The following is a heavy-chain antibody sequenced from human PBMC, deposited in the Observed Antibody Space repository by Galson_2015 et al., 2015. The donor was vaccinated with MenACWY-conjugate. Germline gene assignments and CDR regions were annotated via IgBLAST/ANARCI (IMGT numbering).Heavy chain of an antibody. D-gene: IGHD3-22*01. Sequence: SLRLSCAASGFTFSSYGMHWVRQAPGKGLEWVAVISYDGSNKYYADSVKGRFTISRDNSKNTLCLQMNSLRAEDTAVYYCATERIVVVIEYFQHWGQGTLVTVSS. V-gene: IGHV3-30*03. CDR1: GFTFSSYG. CDR3: ATERIVVVIEYFQH. J-gene: IGHJ1*01. CDR2: ISYDGSNK.